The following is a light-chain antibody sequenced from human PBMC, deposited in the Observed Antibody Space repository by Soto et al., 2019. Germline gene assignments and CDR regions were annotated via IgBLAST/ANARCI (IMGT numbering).Light chain of an antibody. CDR2: RAS. J-gene: IGKJ1*01. CDR1: QTISSW. V-gene: IGKV1-5*03. Sequence: DIQVTQSLSTLSASVGDRVTITCRASQTISSWLAWYQQKPGMAPKLLIYRASTLQSGVPSRFSGSGSGTEFTLTISSLQPDDFATYYCQQDSRCSTFGQGTKVELK. CDR3: QQDSRCST.